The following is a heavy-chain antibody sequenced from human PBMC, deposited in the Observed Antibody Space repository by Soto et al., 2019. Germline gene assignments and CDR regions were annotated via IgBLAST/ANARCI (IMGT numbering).Heavy chain of an antibody. D-gene: IGHD2-15*01. CDR3: AKVDGIVVVAATVDY. J-gene: IGHJ4*02. Sequence: EVQLLESGGGLVQPGGSLRLSCAASGFTFSSYAMSWVRQAPGKGLEWVSAISGSGGSTYYADSVKGRFTISRDNSKNTLPLQRTSLRAEATAVYYCAKVDGIVVVAATVDYWGQGPLVTVSS. CDR1: GFTFSSYA. CDR2: ISGSGGST. V-gene: IGHV3-23*01.